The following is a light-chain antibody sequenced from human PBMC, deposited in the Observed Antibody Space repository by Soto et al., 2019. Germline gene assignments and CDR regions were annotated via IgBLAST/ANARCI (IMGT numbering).Light chain of an antibody. CDR1: QSVSSR. CDR2: GAS. Sequence: IVMTQSPGTLSLSPGERATLSCRASQSVSSRLAWYQQNPGQAPRLLISGASSRATGIPDRFSGSGFGTDFTLTISRLEPEDFALYYCQHYAGGSRITFGQGTRLENK. J-gene: IGKJ5*01. CDR3: QHYAGGSRIT. V-gene: IGKV3-20*01.